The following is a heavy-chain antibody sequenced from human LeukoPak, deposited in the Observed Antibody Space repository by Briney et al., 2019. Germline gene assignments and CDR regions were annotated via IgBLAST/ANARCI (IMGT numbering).Heavy chain of an antibody. D-gene: IGHD4-17*01. Sequence: GGSLRLSCAASGFTFSRYDMSWVRQAPGKGLEWVSAITDSGGSTYYADSVRGRFTISRDDSKNTLYLLMHSLRAEDTAVYYCAKEDTLTTVYFDYWGQGTPVTVSS. CDR1: GFTFSRYD. CDR3: AKEDTLTTVYFDY. V-gene: IGHV3-23*01. J-gene: IGHJ4*02. CDR2: ITDSGGST.